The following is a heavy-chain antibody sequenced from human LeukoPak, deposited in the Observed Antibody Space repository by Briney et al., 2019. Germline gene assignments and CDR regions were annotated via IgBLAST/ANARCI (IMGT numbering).Heavy chain of an antibody. V-gene: IGHV4-59*08. CDR2: IYYSGST. D-gene: IGHD3-10*01. CDR1: GGSISSYY. Sequence: KPSETLSLTCTVSGGSISSYYWSWIRQPPGKGLEWIGYIYYSGSTNYNPSLKSRVTISVDTSKNQFSLKLSSVTAADTAVYYCARQYYYGSGSYLVDPWGQGTLVTVSS. J-gene: IGHJ5*02. CDR3: ARQYYYGSGSYLVDP.